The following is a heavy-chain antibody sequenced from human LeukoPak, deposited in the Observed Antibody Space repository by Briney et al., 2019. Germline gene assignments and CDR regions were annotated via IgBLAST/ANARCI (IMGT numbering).Heavy chain of an antibody. D-gene: IGHD1-26*01. CDR2: ISGSGGST. V-gene: IGHV3-23*01. Sequence: AGGSLRLSCAASGFTVSSNYMSWVRQAPGKGLEWVSAISGSGGSTYYADSVKGRFTISRDNSKNTLYLQMNSLRAEDTAVYYCAKDSASGTNFDYWGQGTLVTVSS. J-gene: IGHJ4*02. CDR1: GFTVSSNY. CDR3: AKDSASGTNFDY.